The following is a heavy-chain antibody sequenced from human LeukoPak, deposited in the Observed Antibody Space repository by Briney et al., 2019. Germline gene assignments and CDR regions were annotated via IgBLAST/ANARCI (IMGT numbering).Heavy chain of an antibody. V-gene: IGHV3-21*01. CDR1: GFTFSSYS. Sequence: GGSLRLSCAASGFTFSSYSMNWVRQAPGKGLEWVSSISSSSYIYYADSVKGRLTISRDNAKNSLYLQMNSLRAEDTAVYYCARESPSGPDAFDIWGQGTMVTVSS. CDR2: ISSSSYI. D-gene: IGHD1-26*01. CDR3: ARESPSGPDAFDI. J-gene: IGHJ3*02.